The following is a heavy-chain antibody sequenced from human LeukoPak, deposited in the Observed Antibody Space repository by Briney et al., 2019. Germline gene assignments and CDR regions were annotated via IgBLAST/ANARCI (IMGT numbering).Heavy chain of an antibody. V-gene: IGHV5-51*01. CDR3: ARQACSSTSCSYYFDY. J-gene: IGHJ4*02. CDR1: GSSFTNYW. CDR2: IYPGDSDT. D-gene: IGHD2-2*01. Sequence: GESLKISCKGSGSSFTNYWIGWVRRMPGKGLEWMGIIYPGDSDTRYSPSFQGQVTISADKSISTAYLQWSSLKASDTAMYYCARQACSSTSCSYYFDYWGQGTLVTVSS.